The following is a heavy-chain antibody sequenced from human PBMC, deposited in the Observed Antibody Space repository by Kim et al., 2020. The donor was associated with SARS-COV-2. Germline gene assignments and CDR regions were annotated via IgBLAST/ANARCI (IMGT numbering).Heavy chain of an antibody. D-gene: IGHD2-2*02. V-gene: IGHV1-69*04. J-gene: IGHJ6*02. Sequence: SVKVSCKASGGTFSSYAISWVRQAPGQGLEWMGRIIPILGIANYAQKFQGRVTITADKSTSTAYMELSSLRSEDTAVYYCARDRYCSSTSCYTLGGMDVWGQGTTVTVSS. CDR1: GGTFSSYA. CDR3: ARDRYCSSTSCYTLGGMDV. CDR2: IIPILGIA.